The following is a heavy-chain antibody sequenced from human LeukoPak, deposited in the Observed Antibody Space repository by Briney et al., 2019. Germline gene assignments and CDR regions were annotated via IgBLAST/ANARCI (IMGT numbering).Heavy chain of an antibody. Sequence: SETLSLTCTVSGGSISSYYWSWIRQPPGRGLEYIGHVYYSGNTDYNPSLKSRVAMSVDTSKNQFSLRLNSVTAADTAVYYCARWYCSTTTCYYLDHWGQGTLVTVSS. J-gene: IGHJ4*02. CDR3: ARWYCSTTTCYYLDH. CDR2: VYYSGNT. V-gene: IGHV4-59*01. CDR1: GGSISSYY. D-gene: IGHD2-2*01.